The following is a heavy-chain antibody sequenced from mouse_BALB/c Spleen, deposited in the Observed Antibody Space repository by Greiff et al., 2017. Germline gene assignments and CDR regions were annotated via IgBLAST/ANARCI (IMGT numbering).Heavy chain of an antibody. CDR1: GYTFTSYY. J-gene: IGHJ4*01. CDR3: TRSRTYYGSSYAMDY. D-gene: IGHD1-1*01. CDR2: INPSNGGT. V-gene: IGHV1S81*02. Sequence: VQLQQSGAELVKPGASVKLSCKASGYTFTSYYMYWVKQRPGQGLEWIGGINPSNGGTNFNEKFKSKATLTVDKSSSTAYMQLSSLTSEDSAVYYCTRSRTYYGSSYAMDYWGQGTSVTVSS.